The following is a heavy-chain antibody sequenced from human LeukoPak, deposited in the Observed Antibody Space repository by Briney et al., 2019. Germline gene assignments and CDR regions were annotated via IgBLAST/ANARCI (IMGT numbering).Heavy chain of an antibody. CDR2: ISYDGSNK. J-gene: IGHJ4*02. Sequence: GGSPRLSCAASGFTFSSYAMHWVRQAPGKGLEWVAVISYDGSNKYYADSVKGRFTISRDNSKNTLYLQMNSLRAEDTAVYYCARVTVAGSEYGWGQGTLVTVSS. V-gene: IGHV3-30-3*01. CDR3: ARVTVAGSEYG. CDR1: GFTFSSYA. D-gene: IGHD6-19*01.